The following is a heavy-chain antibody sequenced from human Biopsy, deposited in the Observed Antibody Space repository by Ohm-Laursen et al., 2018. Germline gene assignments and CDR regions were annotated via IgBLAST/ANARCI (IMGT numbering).Heavy chain of an antibody. D-gene: IGHD4-17*01. CDR2: VIPISNTA. Sequence: GASVKVSCKASGGSFSDYGLSWVRQAPGRGLEWMGRVIPISNTANYAQNFQDRLTITADRPTNTAYMELNSLRSEDTAVYFCATLTEDYGASPDSWGQGTLVVVSS. CDR3: ATLTEDYGASPDS. V-gene: IGHV1-69*06. J-gene: IGHJ4*02. CDR1: GGSFSDYG.